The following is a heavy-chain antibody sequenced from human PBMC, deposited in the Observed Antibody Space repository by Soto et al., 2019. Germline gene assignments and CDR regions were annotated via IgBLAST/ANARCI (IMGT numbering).Heavy chain of an antibody. CDR3: ARSLEYTDGGYYEYALDV. D-gene: IGHD5-18*01. Sequence: QVQLQESGPGLVKPSQTLSLTCTVSGGSIRSVGYYWSWIRQHPGKGLELIGYISYSGSIYSNPSLKSRVTISVDTSKNQFSLRLNSVTVADTAVYYCARSLEYTDGGYYEYALDVWGQGTTVTVSS. CDR1: GGSIRSVGYY. J-gene: IGHJ6*02. V-gene: IGHV4-31*03. CDR2: ISYSGSI.